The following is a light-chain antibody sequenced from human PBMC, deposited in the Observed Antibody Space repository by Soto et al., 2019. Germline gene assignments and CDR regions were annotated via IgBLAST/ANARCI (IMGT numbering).Light chain of an antibody. CDR1: SSNIGTNA. J-gene: IGLJ1*01. CDR2: NNN. Sequence: QLVLTQPPSASGTPGQRVTISCSGGSSNIGTNAVNWYQQLPGTAPKLLIYNNNQRPSGVPDRFSGSKSGTSASLAISGLQSEDEADYYCAAWDDSLKGYVFGTGTKLTVL. CDR3: AAWDDSLKGYV. V-gene: IGLV1-44*01.